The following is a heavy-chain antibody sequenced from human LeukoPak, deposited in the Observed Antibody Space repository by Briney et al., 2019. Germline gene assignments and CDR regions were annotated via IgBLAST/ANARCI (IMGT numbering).Heavy chain of an antibody. CDR2: IYYSGST. CDR1: GGSISSGGYY. D-gene: IGHD2-21*01. J-gene: IGHJ4*02. CDR3: ARSPYCGGDCYLFDY. Sequence: SETLSLTCTVSGGSISSGGYYWSWIRQHPGKGLEWIGYIYYSGSTYYNPSLESRVTISVDTSKNQFSLKLSSVTAADTAVYYCARSPYCGGDCYLFDYWGQGTLVTVSS. V-gene: IGHV4-31*03.